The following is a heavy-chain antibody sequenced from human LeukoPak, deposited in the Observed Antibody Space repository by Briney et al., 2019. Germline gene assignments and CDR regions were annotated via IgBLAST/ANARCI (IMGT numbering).Heavy chain of an antibody. CDR1: GFIFSTYA. D-gene: IGHD3-22*01. V-gene: IGHV3-30-3*01. Sequence: GRSLRLSCAASGFIFSTYALHWVRQAPGKGLEWVAVISYDGSDQYHADSVKGRFTISRDNSKSTLYLQMNSLRPEDTAMYYCARSRSGYYPAQFRFPHYWGQGTPVTVSS. CDR2: ISYDGSDQ. J-gene: IGHJ4*02. CDR3: ARSRSGYYPAQFRFPHY.